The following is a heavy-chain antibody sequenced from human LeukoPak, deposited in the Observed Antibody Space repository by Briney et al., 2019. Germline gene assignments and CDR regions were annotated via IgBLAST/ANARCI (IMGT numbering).Heavy chain of an antibody. Sequence: GGSLRLSCAASGFTFTTYAMSWVRQAPGKGLEWVSSISDNGVSTDYAGSVKGRFTISRDNSKNTLYLQMNSLRAEDTAVYYCATKTAFDYWGQGTLVTVSS. CDR3: ATKTAFDY. D-gene: IGHD1-14*01. J-gene: IGHJ4*02. CDR1: GFTFTTYA. V-gene: IGHV3-23*01. CDR2: ISDNGVST.